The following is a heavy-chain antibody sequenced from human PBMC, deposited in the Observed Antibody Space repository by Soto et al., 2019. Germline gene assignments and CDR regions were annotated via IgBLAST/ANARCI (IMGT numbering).Heavy chain of an antibody. D-gene: IGHD6-13*01. CDR1: GYTFTSYG. CDR3: ARGSVSAVIAEYSYYGMXV. Sequence: ASVKVSCKASGYTFTSYGISWVRQAPGQGLEWMGWISAYNGNTNYAQKLQGRVTMTTDTSTSTAYMELRSLRSDDTAVYYCARGSVSAVIAEYSYYGMXVWGQVTTVTVSS. V-gene: IGHV1-18*01. CDR2: ISAYNGNT. J-gene: IGHJ6*02.